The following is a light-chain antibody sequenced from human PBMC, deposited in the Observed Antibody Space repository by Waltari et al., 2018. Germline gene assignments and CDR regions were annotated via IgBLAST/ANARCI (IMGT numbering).Light chain of an antibody. Sequence: LSLSPGERATLSCRASQDISSFLAWYQQKPGQAPRLLIYDASVRATGVPARFSGSGPGRDFTLTISSLEPEDSAVYYCQQRSSSITFGGGTKVEIK. CDR2: DAS. CDR1: QDISSF. V-gene: IGKV3D-11*01. CDR3: QQRSSSIT. J-gene: IGKJ4*01.